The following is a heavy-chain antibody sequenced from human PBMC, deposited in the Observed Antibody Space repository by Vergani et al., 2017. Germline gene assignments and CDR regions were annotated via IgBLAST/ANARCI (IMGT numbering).Heavy chain of an antibody. J-gene: IGHJ4*02. CDR1: GFTFDDYT. D-gene: IGHD1-26*01. V-gene: IGHV3-43*01. Sequence: EVQLVESGGVVVQPGGSLRLSCAASGFTFDDYTMHWVRQAPGKGLEWVSLISWDGGSTYYADSVKGRFTISRDNSKNTLYLQMNSLRAEDTAVYYCAKDLLVGATYWGQGTLVTVAS. CDR2: ISWDGGST. CDR3: AKDLLVGATY.